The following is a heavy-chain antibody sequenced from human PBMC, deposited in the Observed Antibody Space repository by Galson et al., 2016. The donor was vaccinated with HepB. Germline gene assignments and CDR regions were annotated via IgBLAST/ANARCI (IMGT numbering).Heavy chain of an antibody. CDR2: FNPEEGQT. CDR1: GFSLTEFS. V-gene: IGHV1-24*01. J-gene: IGHJ4*02. CDR3: APGDNSGDY. Sequence: SVKVSCKVSGFSLTEFSIHWVRQAPGKGPEWMGGFNPEEGQTMYAKKFQGRVTLTEDTSTDTAYMELRSLRYADTSLYYCAPGDNSGDYWGQGTLVTVSS. D-gene: IGHD3-22*01.